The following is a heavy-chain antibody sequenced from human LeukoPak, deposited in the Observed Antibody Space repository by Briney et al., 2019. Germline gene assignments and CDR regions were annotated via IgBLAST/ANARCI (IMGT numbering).Heavy chain of an antibody. V-gene: IGHV3-11*01. Sequence: KAGGSLRLSCAASGFTFSDYYMSWIRQAPGKGLEWVSYISSSGSTIYYADSVKGRFTISRDNAKNSLYLQMNSLRAEDTAVYYCARNGPPPLEYQLLCSDYWGQGTLVTVSS. D-gene: IGHD2-2*01. J-gene: IGHJ4*02. CDR1: GFTFSDYY. CDR2: ISSSGSTI. CDR3: ARNGPPPLEYQLLCSDY.